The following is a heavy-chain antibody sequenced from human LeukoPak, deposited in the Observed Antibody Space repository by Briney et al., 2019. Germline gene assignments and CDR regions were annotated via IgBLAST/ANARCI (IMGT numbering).Heavy chain of an antibody. CDR3: ARVKVEYDSSGYYVSNWFDP. CDR1: GGTFSSYA. CDR2: ISAYNGNT. V-gene: IGHV1-18*01. Sequence: ASVKVSCKASGGTFSSYAISWVRQAPGQGLEWMGWISAYNGNTNYAQKLQGRVTMTTDTSTSTAYMELRSLRSDDTAVYYCARVKVEYDSSGYYVSNWFDPWGQGTLVTVPS. D-gene: IGHD3-22*01. J-gene: IGHJ5*02.